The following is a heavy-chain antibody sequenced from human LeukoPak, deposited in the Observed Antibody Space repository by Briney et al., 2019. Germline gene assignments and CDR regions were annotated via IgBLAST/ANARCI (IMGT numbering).Heavy chain of an antibody. CDR1: GYSISSAYY. J-gene: IGHJ3*02. V-gene: IGHV4-38-2*01. D-gene: IGHD5-12*01. CDR2: VYQSGTT. CDR3: ARGETIVADRREGDGFDI. Sequence: KTSETLSLTCVVSGYSISSAYYWVWIRQPPGKGLEWIGNVYQSGTTYSNPSLKSRVTMSVDTSKNQFSLKVNSVTAADTAVYYCARGETIVADRREGDGFDIWGQGTLVTVSS.